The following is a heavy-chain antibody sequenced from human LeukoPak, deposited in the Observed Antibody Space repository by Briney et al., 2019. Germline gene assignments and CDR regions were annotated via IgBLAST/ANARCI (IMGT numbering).Heavy chain of an antibody. CDR1: GGSISSGGYS. D-gene: IGHD3-10*01. CDR3: ARSGVRRKVDY. CDR2: IYHSGST. Sequence: SETLSLTCAVSGGSISSGGYSWSWIRQPPGKGLEWIGYIYHSGSTYYNPSLKSRVTISVDRSKNQFSLKLSSVTAADTAVYYCARSGVRRKVDYWGQGTLVTVSS. J-gene: IGHJ4*02. V-gene: IGHV4-30-2*01.